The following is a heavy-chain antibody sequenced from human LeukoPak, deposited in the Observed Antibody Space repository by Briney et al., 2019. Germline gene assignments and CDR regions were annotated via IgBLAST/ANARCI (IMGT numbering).Heavy chain of an antibody. Sequence: GGSLRLSCAASGFTFSSYSMNWVRRAPGKGLEWGSYIRSSSSTIYYADSVKGRFTISRDNAKNSLYLQMNSLRAEDTAVYYCSRSRKGAFVAVAGFGYWGQGTLVTVSS. CDR2: IRSSSSTI. V-gene: IGHV3-48*01. J-gene: IGHJ4*02. D-gene: IGHD6-19*01. CDR1: GFTFSSYS. CDR3: SRSRKGAFVAVAGFGY.